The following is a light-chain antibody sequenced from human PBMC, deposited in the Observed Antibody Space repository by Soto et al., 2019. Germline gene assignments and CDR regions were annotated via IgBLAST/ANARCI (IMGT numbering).Light chain of an antibody. V-gene: IGLV3-1*01. CDR2: QDS. CDR1: KLGDKY. CDR3: QAWDSSTAWV. Sequence: YELTQPPSVSVSPGQTASITCSGDKLGDKYACWYQQKPGQSPVLVIYQDSKRPSGIPERFSGSNSGNTATLTISGTQAMDEADYYCQAWDSSTAWVFGGGTKVTVL. J-gene: IGLJ2*01.